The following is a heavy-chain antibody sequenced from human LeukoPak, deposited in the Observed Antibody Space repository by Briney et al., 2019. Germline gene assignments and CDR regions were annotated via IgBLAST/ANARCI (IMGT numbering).Heavy chain of an antibody. D-gene: IGHD6-19*01. CDR2: ISGGGVST. J-gene: IGHJ4*02. Sequence: GGSLRLSCAASGFTFSSYGMSWVRQAPEKGLQWVSAISGGGVSTYYADSVRGRFTISRDNSKNTLYLQMNSLRAEDTAVYYCARKVAAPDYWGQGTLVTVSS. CDR3: ARKVAAPDY. CDR1: GFTFSSYG. V-gene: IGHV3-23*01.